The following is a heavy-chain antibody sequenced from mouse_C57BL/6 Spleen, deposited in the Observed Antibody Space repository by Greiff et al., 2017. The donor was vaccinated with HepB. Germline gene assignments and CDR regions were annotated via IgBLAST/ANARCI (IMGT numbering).Heavy chain of an antibody. CDR1: GYTFTSYG. J-gene: IGHJ2*01. Sequence: VQLQQSGAELARPGASVKLSCKASGYTFTSYGISWVKQRTGQGLEWIGEIYPRSGNTYYTEKFKGKATLTAGKSSSTAYMELRSLTSEDSAVYFWARGENYWGQGTTLTVSS. CDR2: IYPRSGNT. CDR3: ARGENY. V-gene: IGHV1-81*01.